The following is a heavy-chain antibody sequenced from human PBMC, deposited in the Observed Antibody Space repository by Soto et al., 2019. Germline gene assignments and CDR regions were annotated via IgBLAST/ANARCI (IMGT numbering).Heavy chain of an antibody. J-gene: IGHJ3*02. CDR2: ISYDGSNK. D-gene: IGHD6-19*01. CDR3: ARGPIAVAAPVAFDI. Sequence: GGSLRLSCPASGFTFSSYGMHWVRQAPGKGLEWVAVISYDGSNKYYADSVKGRFTISRDNSKNTLYLQMNSLRAEDTAVYYCARGPIAVAAPVAFDIWGQGTMVTVSS. CDR1: GFTFSSYG. V-gene: IGHV3-30*03.